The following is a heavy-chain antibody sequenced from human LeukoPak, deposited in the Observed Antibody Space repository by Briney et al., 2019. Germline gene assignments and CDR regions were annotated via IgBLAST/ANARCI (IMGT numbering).Heavy chain of an antibody. Sequence: GASVKVSCKASGYTFTNNYMDWVRQAPGQGLEWMGWINANSGGTNYAQKFQGRVTMTRDTSISTAYMELSGLRSDDTAVYFCAREYLLGIVTYFAYGAQGPLATVS. CDR3: AREYLLGIVTYFAY. CDR1: GYTFTNNY. D-gene: IGHD7-27*01. CDR2: INANSGGT. V-gene: IGHV1-2*02. J-gene: IGHJ4*02.